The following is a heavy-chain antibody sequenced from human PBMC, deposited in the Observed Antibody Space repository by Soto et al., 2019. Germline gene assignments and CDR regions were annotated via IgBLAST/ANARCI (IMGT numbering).Heavy chain of an antibody. V-gene: IGHV4-59*01. Sequence: QVQLQESGPGLVKPSETLSLTCTVSGGSISTYYWSWFRQFPGKGLEWIGYIYYSGNTKYNPSLNSRVTISLDKAKNQFSLKLTSLKTADTAVYCCARSRGSGWSFDYWGQGALVTVSS. CDR3: ARSRGSGWSFDY. D-gene: IGHD6-19*01. J-gene: IGHJ4*02. CDR2: IYYSGNT. CDR1: GGSISTYY.